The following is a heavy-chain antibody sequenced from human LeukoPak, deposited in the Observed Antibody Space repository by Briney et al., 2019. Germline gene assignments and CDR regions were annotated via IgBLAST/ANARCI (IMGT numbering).Heavy chain of an antibody. CDR2: INPNSGGT. CDR1: GYTFTGYY. Sequence: ASVKVSCKASGYTFTGYYMHWVRQAPGQGLEWMGWINPNSGGTNYAQKFQGRVTMTRDMSTSTAYMELSSLRSEDTAVYYCARAEWELLNWFDPWGQGTLVTVSS. J-gene: IGHJ5*02. CDR3: ARAEWELLNWFDP. V-gene: IGHV1-2*02. D-gene: IGHD1-26*01.